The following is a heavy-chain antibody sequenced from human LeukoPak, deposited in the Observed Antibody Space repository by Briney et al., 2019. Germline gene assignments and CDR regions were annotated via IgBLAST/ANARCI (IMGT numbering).Heavy chain of an antibody. D-gene: IGHD3-22*01. CDR2: ISWNGGRI. Sequence: GGSLRLSCAASGFTFDDYAMHWVRHAPGKGLEWVSGISWNGGRIGYADSVEGRLTISRDNAKNSLYLQMNSLRAEDTALYYCARDHYYDSSGYHYFDYWGQGTLVTVSS. CDR1: GFTFDDYA. V-gene: IGHV3-9*01. J-gene: IGHJ4*02. CDR3: ARDHYYDSSGYHYFDY.